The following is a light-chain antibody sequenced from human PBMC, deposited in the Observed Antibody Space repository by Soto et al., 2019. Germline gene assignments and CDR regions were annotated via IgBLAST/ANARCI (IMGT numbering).Light chain of an antibody. CDR3: QHRSNWIT. CDR1: QSVSSY. J-gene: IGKJ5*01. CDR2: DAS. V-gene: IGKV3-11*01. Sequence: EIVLTQSPATLSLSPGERATLSCRASQSVSSYLAWYQQKPGQAPRLLIYDASNRATGIPARFSGSGSGTDFTLTISSLEPEDFAVYDCQHRSNWITFGQGTRLEIK.